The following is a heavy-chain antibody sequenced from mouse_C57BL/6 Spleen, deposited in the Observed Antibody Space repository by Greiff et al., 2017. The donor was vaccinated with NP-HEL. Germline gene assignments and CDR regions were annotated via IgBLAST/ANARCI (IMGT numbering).Heavy chain of an antibody. Sequence: QVQLKQSGAELARPGASVKLSCKASGYTFTSYGISWVKQRTGQGLEWIGEIYPKSGNTYYNEKLKGKATMNEDKYCSKSYIELRNLKSQYSAVNYCARSKIFITAVREGYAMDCWGKGTSVTVSS. CDR1: GYTFTSYG. D-gene: IGHD1-1*01. CDR2: IYPKSGNT. CDR3: ARSKIFITAVREGYAMDC. J-gene: IGHJ4*01. V-gene: IGHV1-81*01.